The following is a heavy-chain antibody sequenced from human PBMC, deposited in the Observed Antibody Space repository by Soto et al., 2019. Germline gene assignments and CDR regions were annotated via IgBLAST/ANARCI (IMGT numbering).Heavy chain of an antibody. CDR1: GFTFSSYA. CDR2: ISGSGGST. J-gene: IGHJ3*02. Sequence: GGSLRLSCAASGFTFSSYAMSWVRQAPGKGLEWVSAISGSGGSTYYADSVKGRFTISRDNSKNTLYLQMNSLRAEDTAVYYCAKDQRLQWLFPDAFDIWGQGTMVTVSS. CDR3: AKDQRLQWLFPDAFDI. D-gene: IGHD3-22*01. V-gene: IGHV3-23*01.